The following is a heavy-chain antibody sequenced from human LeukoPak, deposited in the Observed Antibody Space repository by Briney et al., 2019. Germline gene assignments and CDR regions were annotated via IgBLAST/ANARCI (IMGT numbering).Heavy chain of an antibody. D-gene: IGHD2-15*01. Sequence: KPSETLFLTCTVSGGSISSSSYYWGWIRQPPGKGLEWIGSGYYTGSTYYNPSLKSRVTISVDTSKNQFSLKLSSVTAADTAVYYCARQAGGLHLDYWGQGTLVTVSS. CDR1: GGSISSSSYY. CDR2: GYYTGST. J-gene: IGHJ4*02. V-gene: IGHV4-39*01. CDR3: ARQAGGLHLDY.